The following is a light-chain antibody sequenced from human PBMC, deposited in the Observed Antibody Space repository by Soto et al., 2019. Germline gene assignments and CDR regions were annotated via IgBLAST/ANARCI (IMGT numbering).Light chain of an antibody. Sequence: EIVLTQSPGTLSLSPGERATLSCRASQSVTRNYLAWHQQKPGQAPRLLIYDSSTRATGIPDRFSGSGSGSDYTLTISRLEPEDFALYYCQQYDSSPFTFGPGAKVDIK. CDR3: QQYDSSPFT. CDR1: QSVTRNY. V-gene: IGKV3-20*01. CDR2: DSS. J-gene: IGKJ3*01.